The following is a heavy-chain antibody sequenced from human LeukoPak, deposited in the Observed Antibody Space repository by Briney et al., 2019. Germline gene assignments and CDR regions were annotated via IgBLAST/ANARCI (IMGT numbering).Heavy chain of an antibody. V-gene: IGHV4-30-2*01. D-gene: IGHD6-6*01. CDR3: ARDSHSSSSNWFDP. Sequence: SQTLSLTCTVSGGSISSGGYYWSWIRQPPGKGLEWIGYIYHSGSTYYNPSLKSRVTIPVDRSKNQFSLKLSSVTAADTAVYYCARDSHSSSSNWFDPWGQGTLVTVSS. CDR1: GGSISSGGYY. CDR2: IYHSGST. J-gene: IGHJ5*02.